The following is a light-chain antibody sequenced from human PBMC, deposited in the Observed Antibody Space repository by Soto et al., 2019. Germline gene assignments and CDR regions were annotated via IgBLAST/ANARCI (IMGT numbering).Light chain of an antibody. CDR1: QSLLHSNGYNY. V-gene: IGKV2-28*01. Sequence: IVMTQSPLSLPVTPGEPACISFRSSQSLLHSNGYNYLDWYLQKPGQSPQLLIYLGSNRASGVPDRFSGSGSGTDFTLKISRVEAEDVGVYYCMQALQTPLTFGPGTKVDIK. CDR3: MQALQTPLT. J-gene: IGKJ3*01. CDR2: LGS.